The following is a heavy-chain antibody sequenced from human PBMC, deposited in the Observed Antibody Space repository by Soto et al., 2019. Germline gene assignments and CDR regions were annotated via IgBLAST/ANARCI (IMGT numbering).Heavy chain of an antibody. CDR2: IYWDEDK. CDR3: GHSGGYRIFAY. J-gene: IGHJ4*01. D-gene: IGHD2-15*01. CDR1: GFPLPRRREG. V-gene: IGHV2-5*02. Sequence: SGAAPRKPAQRVGLTCTSSGFPLPRRREGVGWIRQPPGKALEWLGIIYWDEDKRYSPSLKSRLTITKDTSKNQVVLKMTYMDPVDTATYYCGHSGGYRIFAYWGQRILVTVSS.